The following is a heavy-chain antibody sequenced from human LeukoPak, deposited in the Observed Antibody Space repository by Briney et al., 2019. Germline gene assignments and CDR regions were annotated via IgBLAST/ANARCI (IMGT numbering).Heavy chain of an antibody. Sequence: SETLSLTCAVYGGSFSAYYWAWIRQHPGKGREWHGEINHNGGINYNPSLKSRVTLSLATSMNHVSLRLTSVTAADTGVYYCARGFLSHFYGSSSHDYWGQGTLVSVSS. J-gene: IGHJ4*02. CDR3: ARGFLSHFYGSSSHDY. CDR1: GGSFSAYY. D-gene: IGHD3-10*01. V-gene: IGHV4-34*01. CDR2: INHNGGI.